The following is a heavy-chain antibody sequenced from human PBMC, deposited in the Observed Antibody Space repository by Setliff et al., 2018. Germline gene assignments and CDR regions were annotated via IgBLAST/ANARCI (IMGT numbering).Heavy chain of an antibody. CDR1: GGSISSGGYY. CDR3: ARSSSGSPHYYYAMDV. Sequence: SETLSLTCTVSGGSISSGGYYWGWIRQPPGKGLEWIGSIYYRGSTYHNPSLKSRVTVSVDTSKNQFSLKLSSVTAADTAVYYCARSSSGSPHYYYAMDVWGQGTTVT. V-gene: IGHV4-39*07. CDR2: IYYRGST. J-gene: IGHJ6*02. D-gene: IGHD3-10*01.